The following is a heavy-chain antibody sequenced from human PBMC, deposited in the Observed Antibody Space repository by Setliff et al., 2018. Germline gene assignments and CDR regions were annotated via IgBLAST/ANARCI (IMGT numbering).Heavy chain of an antibody. CDR3: ARDVSRWLQFLGSFDQ. D-gene: IGHD5-12*01. V-gene: IGHV1-69*05. CDR1: GYTSINYG. CDR2: SIPMYRTT. Sequence: GASVKVSCKASGYTSINYGISWVRQAPGQGLEWMGGSIPMYRTTKYAQKFQGRVTISTDESTMTAYMELNSLRPEDTAMYYCARDVSRWLQFLGSFDQWGQGTLVTVSS. J-gene: IGHJ4*02.